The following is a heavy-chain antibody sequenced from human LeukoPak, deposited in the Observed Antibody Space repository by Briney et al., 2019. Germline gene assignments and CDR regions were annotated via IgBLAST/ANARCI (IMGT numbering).Heavy chain of an antibody. D-gene: IGHD2-15*01. CDR1: GFTFSDYA. Sequence: TAGGSLRLSCAASGFTFSDYAMSWFRQAPGKGLEWVSYISSSGGTIYYADSVKGRFTISRDNAKNSLYLQMNSLRAEDTAVYYCARVDCSGGSCSHVWVAFDIWGQGAMVTVSS. CDR3: ARVDCSGGSCSHVWVAFDI. V-gene: IGHV3-11*04. J-gene: IGHJ3*02. CDR2: ISSSGGTI.